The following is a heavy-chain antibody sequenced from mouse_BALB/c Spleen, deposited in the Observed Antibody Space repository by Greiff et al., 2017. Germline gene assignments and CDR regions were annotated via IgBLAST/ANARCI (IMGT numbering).Heavy chain of an antibody. J-gene: IGHJ4*01. Sequence: QVQLQQSGAELVKPGASVKLSCKASGYTFTSYYMYWVKQRPGQGLEWIGEINPSNGGTNFNEKFKSKATLTVDKSSSTAYMQLSSLTSEDSAVYYCTRLAGAGAMDYWGQGTSVTVSS. CDR1: GYTFTSYY. CDR3: TRLAGAGAMDY. D-gene: IGHD3-3*01. CDR2: INPSNGGT. V-gene: IGHV1S81*02.